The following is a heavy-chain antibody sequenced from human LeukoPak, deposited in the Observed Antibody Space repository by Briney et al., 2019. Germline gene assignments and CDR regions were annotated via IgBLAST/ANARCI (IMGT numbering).Heavy chain of an antibody. V-gene: IGHV3-48*03. CDR3: ARGQFRLHSYDGSTFDY. Sequence: PGGSLRLSCAASGFTFSSYEMNWVRQAPGKGLEWVSYISSSGSTIYYADSVKGRFTISRDNSKNTLYLQTNSLRAEDTAVYYCARGQFRLHSYDGSTFDYWGQGTLVSVSS. D-gene: IGHD3-22*01. J-gene: IGHJ4*02. CDR1: GFTFSSYE. CDR2: ISSSGSTI.